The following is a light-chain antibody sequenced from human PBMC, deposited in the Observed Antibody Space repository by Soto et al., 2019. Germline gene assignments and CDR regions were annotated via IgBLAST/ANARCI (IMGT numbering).Light chain of an antibody. V-gene: IGKV1-9*01. J-gene: IGKJ1*01. CDR2: AAA. CDR3: RQLNSYPRT. CDR1: QGISSY. Sequence: DIQLTQSPYFLSASVGDRVTITCRASQGISSYLAWYQQKPGKAPKLLIYAAATLQSGVPSRFSGSGSGAEFTLTISSLQPEDFATYYYRQLNSYPRTFGQGTKVEIK.